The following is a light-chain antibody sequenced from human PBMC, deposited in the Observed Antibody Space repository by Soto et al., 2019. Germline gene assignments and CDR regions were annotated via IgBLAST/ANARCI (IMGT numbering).Light chain of an antibody. V-gene: IGKV1-5*01. J-gene: IGKJ2*02. CDR2: DAS. CDR1: QSISSW. CDR3: QQYNSYLCT. Sequence: DIQMTQSPSTLSASVRDRVTITCRASQSISSWLAWYQQKPGKAPKLLIYDASSLESGFPSRFSGSGSGTEFTLTISSLQPDDFATYYCQQYNSYLCTFGQGTKLEIK.